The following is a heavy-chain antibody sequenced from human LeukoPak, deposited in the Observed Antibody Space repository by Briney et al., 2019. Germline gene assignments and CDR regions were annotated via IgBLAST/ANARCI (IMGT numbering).Heavy chain of an antibody. J-gene: IGHJ6*03. D-gene: IGHD3-10*01. CDR3: ARTNYYGSGSIYYYYFMDV. CDR2: ISADNGKT. V-gene: IGHV1-18*01. Sequence: ASVKVSCKASGYTFISYGISWVRQAPGQGLEWMGWISADNGKTNNAQKFQGRVTITADESTSTAYMDLSSLRSEDTAVYYCARTNYYGSGSIYYYYFMDVWGKGTTVTISS. CDR1: GYTFISYG.